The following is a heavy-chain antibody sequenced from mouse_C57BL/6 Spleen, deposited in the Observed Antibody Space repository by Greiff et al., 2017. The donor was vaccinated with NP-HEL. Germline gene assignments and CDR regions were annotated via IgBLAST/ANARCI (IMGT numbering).Heavy chain of an antibody. CDR1: GFNIKDYY. J-gene: IGHJ3*01. Sequence: EVQLQQSGAELVKPGASVKLSCTASGFNIKDYYMHWVKQRTEQGLEWMGRIDPEDGETKYAPKFQGKDTITADPSSNTAYLQLSSLTSEDTAVYYCARYYSNYLAWFAYWGQGTLVTVSA. CDR2: IDPEDGET. D-gene: IGHD2-5*01. V-gene: IGHV14-2*01. CDR3: ARYYSNYLAWFAY.